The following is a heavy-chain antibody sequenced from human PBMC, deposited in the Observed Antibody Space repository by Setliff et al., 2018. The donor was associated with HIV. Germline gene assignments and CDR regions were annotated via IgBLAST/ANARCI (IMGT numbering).Heavy chain of an antibody. CDR1: GGSLSSYY. V-gene: IGHV4-59*01. Sequence: SETLSLTCTVSGGSLSSYYWSWIRQPPGKGLERIGIVFYSGGANYNPSLQSRITMSVDKSKNQFPLKLSSVTAADTAVYYCARLGDNSGYYYYYYMDVWGKGTTVTVSS. CDR2: VFYSGGA. D-gene: IGHD6-19*01. J-gene: IGHJ6*03. CDR3: ARLGDNSGYYYYYYMDV.